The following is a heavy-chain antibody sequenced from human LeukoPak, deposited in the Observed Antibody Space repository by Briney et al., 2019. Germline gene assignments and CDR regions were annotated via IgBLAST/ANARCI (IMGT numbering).Heavy chain of an antibody. Sequence: SETLSLTCTVSGDSISSYYWSWIRQPPGKGLEWTGYIYYSGSTNYNPSLQSRVTILVDTSKNQFSLKLGSVTAADTAVYYCAREGLIAARRGPLDYWGQGTLVTVSS. CDR3: AREGLIAARRGPLDY. J-gene: IGHJ4*02. D-gene: IGHD6-6*01. CDR2: IYYSGST. CDR1: GDSISSYY. V-gene: IGHV4-59*12.